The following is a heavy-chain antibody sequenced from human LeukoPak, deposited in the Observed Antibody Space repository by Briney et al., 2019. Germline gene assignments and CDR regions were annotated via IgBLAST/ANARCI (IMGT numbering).Heavy chain of an antibody. CDR3: AKTFGYSRSWFDY. D-gene: IGHD6-13*01. CDR1: GPTLSSYA. J-gene: IGHJ4*02. Sequence: PGGSLRLSCAASGPTLSSYAMSWARPAPGKLLEWVSGTSGNGGGTFYADFGKGRLTIFRDNSTNPPYLQMNSLRAEGTAIYYGAKTFGYSRSWFDYWGQRTPATVSS. V-gene: IGHV3-23*01. CDR2: TSGNGGGT.